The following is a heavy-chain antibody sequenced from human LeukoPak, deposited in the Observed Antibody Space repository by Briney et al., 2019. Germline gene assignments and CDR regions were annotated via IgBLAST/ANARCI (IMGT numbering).Heavy chain of an antibody. V-gene: IGHV3-23*01. D-gene: IGHD2-15*01. CDR1: GFIFSSYA. Sequence: GGSLRLSCAASGFIFSSYAMSWVRQAPGRGLEWVSALSSGDNTHYADSVNGRFTISRDNSKNTLYLQLNSLRAEDTAVYYCARRYCSSCPTGHAFDLWGQGTMVTVSS. J-gene: IGHJ3*01. CDR2: LSSGDNT. CDR3: ARRYCSSCPTGHAFDL.